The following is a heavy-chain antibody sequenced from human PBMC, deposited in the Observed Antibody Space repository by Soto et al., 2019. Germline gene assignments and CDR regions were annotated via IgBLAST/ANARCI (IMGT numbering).Heavy chain of an antibody. V-gene: IGHV4-30-2*01. J-gene: IGHJ3*02. CDR3: ARDLGSSDPYDSSDGSYSGSAFDI. Sequence: PSETLSLTCAVSGGSISSGGYSWSWIRQPPGKGLEWIGYIYHSGSTYYNPSLKSRVTISVDRSKNQFSLKLSSVTAADTAVYYCARDLGSSDPYDSSDGSYSGSAFDIWGQGTMVTVSS. D-gene: IGHD3-22*01. CDR1: GGSISSGGYS. CDR2: IYHSGST.